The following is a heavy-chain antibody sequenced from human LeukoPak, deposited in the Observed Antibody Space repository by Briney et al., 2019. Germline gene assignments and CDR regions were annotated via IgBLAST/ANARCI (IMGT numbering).Heavy chain of an antibody. J-gene: IGHJ4*02. Sequence: PGGSLRLSCAASGFTFSSYWMSWVRQAPGKGLEWVANIKQDGSEKYYVDSVKGRFTISRDNAKNSLYLQMNSLRAEDTAVDYCARGCSTSCSMVRGGPFNWGQGTLVTVSS. V-gene: IGHV3-7*01. D-gene: IGHD2-2*01. CDR3: ARGCSTSCSMVRGGPFN. CDR1: GFTFSSYW. CDR2: IKQDGSEK.